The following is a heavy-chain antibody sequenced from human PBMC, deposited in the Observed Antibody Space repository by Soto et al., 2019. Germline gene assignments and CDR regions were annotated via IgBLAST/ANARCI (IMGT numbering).Heavy chain of an antibody. CDR1: GFTFSSYA. J-gene: IGHJ4*02. CDR3: AKDLAEEEIAARDY. V-gene: IGHV3-23*01. CDR2: ISGSGGST. D-gene: IGHD6-6*01. Sequence: GGSLRLSCAASGFTFSSYAMSWVRQAPGKGLEWVSAISGSGGSTYYADSVKGRFTISRDNSKNTLYLQMNSLRAEDTAVYYCAKDLAEEEIAARDYWGQGTLVTVSS.